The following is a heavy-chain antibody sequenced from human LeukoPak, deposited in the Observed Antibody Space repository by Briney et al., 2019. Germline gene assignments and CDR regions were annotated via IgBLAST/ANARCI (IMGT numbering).Heavy chain of an antibody. CDR3: ARAPGDGIRRMFDY. J-gene: IGHJ4*02. CDR2: IYYSGST. CDR1: GGSISSGGYF. V-gene: IGHV4-31*03. D-gene: IGHD3-3*02. Sequence: PSQTLSLTCTASGGSISSGGYFWSWIRQHPGKGLEWIGYIYYSGSTYYNPSLKSRVTISVDASKNQFYLKVSSVTAADTAVYYCARAPGDGIRRMFDYWGQGTLVTVSS.